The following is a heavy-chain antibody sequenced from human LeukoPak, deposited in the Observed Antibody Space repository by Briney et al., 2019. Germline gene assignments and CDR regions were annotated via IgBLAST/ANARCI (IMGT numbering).Heavy chain of an antibody. CDR1: GFTFSSHG. CDR2: ISGSGDIT. CDR3: VRVGPSFDI. V-gene: IGHV3-23*01. D-gene: IGHD3-16*01. J-gene: IGHJ3*02. Sequence: PGGSLRLSCVASGFTFSSHGMNWVRQPPGKGLEWRSGISGSGDITWYAHSVKGRFTISKDNAKNSLYLQMNSLRVEDTDVYYCVRVGPSFDIWGQGTMVTVSS.